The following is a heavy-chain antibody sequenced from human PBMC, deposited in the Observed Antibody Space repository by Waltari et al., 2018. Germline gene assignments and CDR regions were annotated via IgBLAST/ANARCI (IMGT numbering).Heavy chain of an antibody. Sequence: QVQLVQSGAEVKKPGSSVKVSCKASGGTFSSYAISWVRQAPGQGLEWMGGIIPILGIANYAQKFQGRVTITADESTSTAYMELSSLRSEDTAVYYCAREGSYYYYMDVWGKGTTVTVSS. V-gene: IGHV1-69*04. CDR1: GGTFSSYA. CDR2: IIPILGIA. D-gene: IGHD3-10*01. J-gene: IGHJ6*03. CDR3: AREGSYYYYMDV.